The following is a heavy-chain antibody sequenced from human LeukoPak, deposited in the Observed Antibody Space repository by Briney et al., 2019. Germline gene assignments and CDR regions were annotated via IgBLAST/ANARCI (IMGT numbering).Heavy chain of an antibody. CDR1: GGSISTYY. V-gene: IGHV4-59*01. J-gene: IGHJ4*02. Sequence: SETLSLTCTVSGGSISTYYWNWIRQPPGKGLDWIGYISYSGSTNYNPSLKSRVTISVDTSKNQFSLKLSSVTAADTAVYYCARGKGDFWSAPPADYWGQGTLVTASS. CDR3: ARGKGDFWSAPPADY. D-gene: IGHD3-3*01. CDR2: ISYSGST.